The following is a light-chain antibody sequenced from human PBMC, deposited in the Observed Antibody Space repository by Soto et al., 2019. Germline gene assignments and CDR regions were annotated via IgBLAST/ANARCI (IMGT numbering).Light chain of an antibody. CDR3: QHYGSSSIFT. V-gene: IGKV3D-20*01. CDR2: DAS. CDR1: QSVSSKY. Sequence: EIVLTQSPATLSLSPGERATLSCGASQSVSSKYLAWYQQKPGLAPRLLIYDASIRATGIPDRFSSSGSGTDFTLTISRLEPEDFAVYYCQHYGSSSIFTFGPGTKVDIK. J-gene: IGKJ3*01.